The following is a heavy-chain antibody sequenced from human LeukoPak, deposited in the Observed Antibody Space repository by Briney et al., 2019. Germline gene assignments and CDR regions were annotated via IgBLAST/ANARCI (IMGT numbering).Heavy chain of an antibody. CDR2: IKQDGSEK. J-gene: IGHJ4*02. CDR3: ARESGSPFDY. V-gene: IGHV3-7*03. CDR1: GLTFRNYA. Sequence: GGSLRLSCAASGLTFRNYAMSWVRQAPGKGLEWVANIKQDGSEKYYVDSVKGRFTISRDNAKNSLYLQMNSLRAEDTAVYYCARESGSPFDYWGQGTLVTVSS. D-gene: IGHD6-25*01.